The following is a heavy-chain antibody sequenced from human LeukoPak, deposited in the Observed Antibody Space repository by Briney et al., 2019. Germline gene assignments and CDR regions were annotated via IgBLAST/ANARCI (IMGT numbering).Heavy chain of an antibody. D-gene: IGHD3-16*01. CDR2: IKQDGSEK. CDR1: GFSFSVYW. Sequence: GGSLRLSCAASGFSFSVYWMSWVRQAPGKGLEWVANIKQDGSEKDFVDSVKGRFTISRDNAKNSLFLQMKSLRAEDTAVYYCARVPLLGHHYYYMDVWGKGTTVTVSS. J-gene: IGHJ6*03. CDR3: ARVPLLGHHYYYMDV. V-gene: IGHV3-7*01.